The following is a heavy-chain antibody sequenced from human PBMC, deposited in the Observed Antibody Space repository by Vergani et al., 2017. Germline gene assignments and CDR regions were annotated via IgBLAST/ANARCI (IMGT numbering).Heavy chain of an antibody. CDR3: ARVWGASYTGGYYDYMDV. V-gene: IGHV3-7*01. CDR1: GFTFSSYA. Sequence: EVQLVESGGGLVQPGGSLRLSCAASGFTFSSYAMSWVRQAPGKGLEWVANIKQDGSEKYYVDSVKGRFTISRDNAKNSLYLQMNSLRAEDTAVYYCARVWGASYTGGYYDYMDVWGEGTTVTVSS. J-gene: IGHJ6*03. D-gene: IGHD1-26*01. CDR2: IKQDGSEK.